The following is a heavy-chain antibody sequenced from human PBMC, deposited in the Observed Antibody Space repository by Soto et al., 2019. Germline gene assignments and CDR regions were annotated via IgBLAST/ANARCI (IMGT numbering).Heavy chain of an antibody. Sequence: SVKVTCKASGYTYTSNGISWVRQAPGQGLEWMGWISAYNGNTNYAQKLQGRVTMTTDTSTSTAYMELRSLRSDDTAVYYCAGSGLDCSSTSCYVSWFDPWGQGTLVTVSS. V-gene: IGHV1-18*01. CDR1: GYTYTSNG. D-gene: IGHD2-2*01. CDR2: ISAYNGNT. J-gene: IGHJ5*02. CDR3: AGSGLDCSSTSCYVSWFDP.